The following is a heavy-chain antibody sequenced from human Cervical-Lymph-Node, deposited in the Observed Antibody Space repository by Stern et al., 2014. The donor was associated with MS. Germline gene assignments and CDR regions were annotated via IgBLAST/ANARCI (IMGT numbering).Heavy chain of an antibody. Sequence: VQLVESGGGVVQPGRSLRLSCAASGFTFSSYGMHWVRQAPGKGLEWVAVISYDGSNQYYADSVKGRFTISRDNSKNTLYLQMNSLRAEDTAVYYCAKRLGYCSSTSCRYYYYGMDVWGQGTTVTVSS. D-gene: IGHD2-2*01. CDR2: ISYDGSNQ. CDR1: GFTFSSYG. V-gene: IGHV3-30*18. CDR3: AKRLGYCSSTSCRYYYYGMDV. J-gene: IGHJ6*02.